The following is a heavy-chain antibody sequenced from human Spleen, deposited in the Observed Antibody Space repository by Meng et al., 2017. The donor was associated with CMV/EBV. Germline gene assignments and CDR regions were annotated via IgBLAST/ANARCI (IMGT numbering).Heavy chain of an antibody. Sequence: LQVSGPGLVKPSETLSLTCTVSGGSISSYYWSWIRQPAGKGLEWIGRIYTSGSTYYNPSLKSRVTISVDTSKNQFSLKLSSVTAADTAVYYCASFQLWSIAALHLDYWGQGTLVTVSS. CDR1: GGSISSYY. CDR2: IYTSGST. D-gene: IGHD6-6*01. V-gene: IGHV4-4*07. CDR3: ASFQLWSIAALHLDY. J-gene: IGHJ4*02.